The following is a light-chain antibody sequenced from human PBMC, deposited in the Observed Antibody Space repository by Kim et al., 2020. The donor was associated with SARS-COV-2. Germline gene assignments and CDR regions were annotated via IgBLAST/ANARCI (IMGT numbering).Light chain of an antibody. Sequence: DIRMTQSPSTLYASVGDRVTITCRASQSVRDRLAWYQQKQGKVPKLLIYKTSTLENGVPGRFGGSGAGTQFTLTINGLQPDDFATYYCQQYGSYRTFGQGTKVDIK. CDR1: QSVRDR. J-gene: IGKJ1*01. CDR2: KTS. CDR3: QQYGSYRT. V-gene: IGKV1-5*03.